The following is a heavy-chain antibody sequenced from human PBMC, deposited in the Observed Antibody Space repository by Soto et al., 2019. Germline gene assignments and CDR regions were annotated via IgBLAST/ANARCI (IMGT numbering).Heavy chain of an antibody. Sequence: EVQLVESGGGLVKPGGSLRLSCAASGFTFSSYSMNWVRQAPGKGLEWVSSISSSSSYIYYADSVKGRFTISRDNAKNSLYLQMNSLRAEDTAVYYCARAPPLLYSAFDIWGQGTMVTVSS. CDR2: ISSSSSYI. V-gene: IGHV3-21*01. CDR1: GFTFSSYS. CDR3: ARAPPLLYSAFDI. D-gene: IGHD1-26*01. J-gene: IGHJ3*02.